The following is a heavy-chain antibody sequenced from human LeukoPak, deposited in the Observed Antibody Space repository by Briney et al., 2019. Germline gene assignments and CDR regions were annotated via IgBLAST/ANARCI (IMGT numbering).Heavy chain of an antibody. V-gene: IGHV4-59*08. CDR1: GDSFSSYY. CDR3: ARGPPYAPGVFDV. Sequence: PSEALSLTCTFSGDSFSSYYWTWIRQPPGMGLEWIGHIVYSGTTNYNPSLKSRVTISVDTSKNQFSLKLSSVTAADTAVYYCARGPPYAPGVFDVWGKGPTVTMSS. CDR2: IVYSGTT. D-gene: IGHD7-27*01. J-gene: IGHJ6*04.